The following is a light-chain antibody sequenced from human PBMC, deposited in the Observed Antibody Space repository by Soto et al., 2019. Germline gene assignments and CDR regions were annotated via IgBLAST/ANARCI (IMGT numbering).Light chain of an antibody. CDR2: QTS. V-gene: IGKV3-11*01. CDR3: HQRQSWPRT. J-gene: IGKJ1*01. CDR1: QYINTR. Sequence: EIVLTQSPATLSSCPGDRVTLSCRASQYINTRLAWYQHRPGQAPRLLIYQTSIRAAGIPARFSASGSGTDFTLTISDVQPEDFAPYYCHQRQSWPRTFGQGTKVDIK.